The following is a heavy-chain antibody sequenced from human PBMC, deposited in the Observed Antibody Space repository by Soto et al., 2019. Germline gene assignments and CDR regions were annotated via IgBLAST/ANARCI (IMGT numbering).Heavy chain of an antibody. CDR1: GYTFTSFD. Sequence: ASVKVSCKASGYTFTSFDINWVRQASGQGLEWMGWISAYNGNTNYAQKLQGRVTMTTDTSTSTAYMELRSLRSDDTAVYYCARGGRAAARPGVDYWGQGTLVTVSS. V-gene: IGHV1-18*01. D-gene: IGHD6-6*01. J-gene: IGHJ4*02. CDR2: ISAYNGNT. CDR3: ARGGRAAARPGVDY.